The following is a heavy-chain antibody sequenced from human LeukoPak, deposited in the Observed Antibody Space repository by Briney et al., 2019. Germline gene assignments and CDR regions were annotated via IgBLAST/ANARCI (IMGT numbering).Heavy chain of an antibody. J-gene: IGHJ5*02. V-gene: IGHV3-23*03. CDR3: ARGSGYYDRSNWFDP. D-gene: IGHD3-22*01. CDR2: IYSGGST. CDR1: GFTFSSYA. Sequence: GGSLRLSCAASGFTFSSYAMSWVRQAPGKGLEWVSVIYSGGSTYYADSVKGRFTISRDNAKNPLYLQMNSLRAEDTAVYYCARGSGYYDRSNWFDPWGQGTLVTVSS.